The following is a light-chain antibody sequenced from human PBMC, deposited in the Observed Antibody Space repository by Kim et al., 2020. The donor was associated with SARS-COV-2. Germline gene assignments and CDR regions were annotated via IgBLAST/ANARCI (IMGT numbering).Light chain of an antibody. J-gene: IGLJ2*01. CDR1: KLGDKY. Sequence: VSPGQTASITCYGDKLGDKYASWYQQKPGQSPVLVIYQDSKRPSGIPERFSGSNSGNTATLTISGTQAMDEADYYCQAWDSSTAVVFGGGTQLTVL. CDR3: QAWDSSTAVV. V-gene: IGLV3-1*01. CDR2: QDS.